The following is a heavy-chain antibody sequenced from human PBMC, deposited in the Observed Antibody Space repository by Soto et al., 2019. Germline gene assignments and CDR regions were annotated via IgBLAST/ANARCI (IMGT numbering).Heavy chain of an antibody. CDR1: GLYISSGDYY. CDR2: IYYSGST. CDR3: ARGSQNWFDP. Sequence: SETLSLTCTVSGLYISSGDYYWSWIRQPPGKGLEWIGYIYYSGSTYYNPSLKSRVTISVDTSKNQFSLKLSSVTAADTAVYYCARGSQNWFDPWGQGTLVTVSA. V-gene: IGHV4-30-4*01. J-gene: IGHJ5*02.